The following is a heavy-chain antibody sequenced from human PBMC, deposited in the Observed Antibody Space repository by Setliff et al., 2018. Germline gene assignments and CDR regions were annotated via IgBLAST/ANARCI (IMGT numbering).Heavy chain of an antibody. V-gene: IGHV4-39*01. CDR1: GRSISSSSYY. CDR3: ARHTISIVDV. Sequence: PSETLSLTCTVSGRSISSSSYYWGWIRQPPGKGLEWIGSIYYSGSTYYNPSLKSRVTISGDTSKNQFSLKLSSVTAADSAVYYCARHTISIVDVWGKGTTVTVSS. CDR2: IYYSGST. D-gene: IGHD3-9*01. J-gene: IGHJ6*04.